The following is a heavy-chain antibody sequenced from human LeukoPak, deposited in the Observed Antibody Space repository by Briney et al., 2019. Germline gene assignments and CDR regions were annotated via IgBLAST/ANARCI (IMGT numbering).Heavy chain of an antibody. CDR1: GFTFSSYA. CDR2: ISYDGSNK. J-gene: IGHJ4*02. V-gene: IGHV3-30-3*01. Sequence: TGRSLRLSCAASGFTFSSYAMHWVRQAPGKGLEWVAVISYDGSNKYYADSVKGRFTISRDNSKNTLYLQMNSLRAEDTAVYYCARDIRRGYSYGFRVDYWGQGTLVTVSS. D-gene: IGHD5-18*01. CDR3: ARDIRRGYSYGFRVDY.